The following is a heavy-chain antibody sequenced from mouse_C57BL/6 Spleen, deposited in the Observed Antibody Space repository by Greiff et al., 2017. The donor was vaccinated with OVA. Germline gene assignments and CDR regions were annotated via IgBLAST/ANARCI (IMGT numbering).Heavy chain of an antibody. Sequence: EVQLVESGGGLVKPGGSLKLSCAASGFTFSDYGMHWVRQAPEKGLEWVAYISSGSSTIYYADTVKGRFTISRDNAKNTLFLQMTSLRSEDTAMYYCARKEDGYYYAMDYWGQGTSVTVSS. J-gene: IGHJ4*01. CDR1: GFTFSDYG. D-gene: IGHD2-3*01. V-gene: IGHV5-17*01. CDR2: ISSGSSTI. CDR3: ARKEDGYYYAMDY.